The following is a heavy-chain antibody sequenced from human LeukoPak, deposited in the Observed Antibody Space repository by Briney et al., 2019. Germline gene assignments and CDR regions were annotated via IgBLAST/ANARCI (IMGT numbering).Heavy chain of an antibody. V-gene: IGHV3-7*01. J-gene: IGHJ6*03. Sequence: GGSLRLTCAASGFTFSNYWMSWVRQAPGKGLEWVANIKQDGGEKYYVASVKGRFTISRDNSKNTLYLQMNSLSAEDTAVYYCTSRGVNDYGDYESALNSPDQSNDYYYDMDVWGKGTTVTVSS. CDR2: IKQDGGEK. CDR3: TSRGVNDYGDYESALNSPDQSNDYYYDMDV. CDR1: GFTFSNYW. D-gene: IGHD4-17*01.